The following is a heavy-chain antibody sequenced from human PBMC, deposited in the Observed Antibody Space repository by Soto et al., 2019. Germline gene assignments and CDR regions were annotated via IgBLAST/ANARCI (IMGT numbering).Heavy chain of an antibody. CDR3: ARDIVVVPAATDAFDI. Sequence: QVQLQESGPGLVKPSETLSLTCTVSGGSVSSGSYYWSWIRQPPGKGLEWIGYIYYSGSTNYNPSLKSRVTISVDTSKTQFSLKLSSVTAADTAVYYCARDIVVVPAATDAFDIWGQGTMVTVSS. CDR2: IYYSGST. V-gene: IGHV4-61*01. D-gene: IGHD2-2*01. CDR1: GGSVSSGSYY. J-gene: IGHJ3*02.